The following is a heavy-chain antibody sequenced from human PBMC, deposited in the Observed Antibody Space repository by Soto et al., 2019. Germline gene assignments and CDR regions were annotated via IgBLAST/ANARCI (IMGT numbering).Heavy chain of an antibody. CDR1: GYTFTSYY. CDR2: INPSGGST. D-gene: IGHD3-22*01. CDR3: ARVGTPTYDSSGYYRQDFDY. V-gene: IGHV1-46*01. J-gene: IGHJ4*02. Sequence: ASVKVSCKASGYTFTSYYMHWVRQAPGQGLEWMGIINPSGGSTSYAQKFQGGVTMTRDTSTSTVYMELSSLRSEDTAVYYCARVGTPTYDSSGYYRQDFDYWGQGTLVTVSS.